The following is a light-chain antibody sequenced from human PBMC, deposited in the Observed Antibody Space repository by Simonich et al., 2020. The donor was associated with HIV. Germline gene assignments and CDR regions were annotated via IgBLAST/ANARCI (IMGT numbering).Light chain of an antibody. CDR1: QGLNSY. CDR2: AAS. J-gene: IGKJ2*01. V-gene: IGKV1-8*01. CDR3: QQYNSYPYT. Sequence: AIRLTQSPSSLSASTGDRVTITCRVSQGLNSYLAWYKQKPGKAPKLLIYAASTLQSGGPSRFSGSGSGTDFTLTISSLQPDDFATYYCQQYNSYPYTFGQGTKLEIK.